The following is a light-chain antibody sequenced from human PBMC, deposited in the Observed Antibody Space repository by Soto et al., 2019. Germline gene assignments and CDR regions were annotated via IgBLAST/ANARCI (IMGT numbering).Light chain of an antibody. J-gene: IGKJ4*01. Sequence: EIVLTQSPATLSLSPGDRATLSCRASQSVTYNLAWYQQKPGQAPRLLIYDAANRATGIPARFSGSGSGTDFTLTIISLEPEDSAVYYCQQRTIWPLTFGGGTRVEI. CDR3: QQRTIWPLT. CDR1: QSVTYN. V-gene: IGKV3-11*01. CDR2: DAA.